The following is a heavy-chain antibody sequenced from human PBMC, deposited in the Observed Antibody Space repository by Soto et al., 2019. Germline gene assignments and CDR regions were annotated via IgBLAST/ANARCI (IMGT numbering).Heavy chain of an antibody. CDR3: AKAPSDIVVVVAAHLENYGMDV. J-gene: IGHJ6*02. V-gene: IGHV3-30-3*01. Sequence: GGSLRLSCIASGFTFSSYAMHWVRQAPGKGLEWVAVISYDGSNKYYADSVKGRFTISRDNSKNTLYLQMNSLRAEDTAVYYCAKAPSDIVVVVAAHLENYGMDVWGQGTTVTVSS. CDR1: GFTFSSYA. CDR2: ISYDGSNK. D-gene: IGHD2-15*01.